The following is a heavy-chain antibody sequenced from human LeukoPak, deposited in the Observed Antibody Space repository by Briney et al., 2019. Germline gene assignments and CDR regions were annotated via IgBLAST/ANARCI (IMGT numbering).Heavy chain of an antibody. Sequence: GASVKVSCKASGYTFTSYGISWVRQAPGQGLEWMGGIIPIFGTANYAQKFQGRVTITADKSTSTAYMELSSLRSEDTAVYYCAVRGLYSNYQKNPMDYWGQGTLVTVSS. CDR3: AVRGLYSNYQKNPMDY. V-gene: IGHV1-69*06. CDR1: GYTFTSYG. D-gene: IGHD4-11*01. J-gene: IGHJ4*02. CDR2: IIPIFGTA.